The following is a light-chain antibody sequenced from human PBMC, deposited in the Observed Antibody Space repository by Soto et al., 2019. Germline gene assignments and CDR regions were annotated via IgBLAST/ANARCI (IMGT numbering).Light chain of an antibody. J-gene: IGKJ1*01. CDR2: AAS. V-gene: IGKV1-6*01. CDR3: LQDYDYPRT. CDR1: QGIRTE. Sequence: ATQMTQSPSSLSAPVGDRVTIACRASQGIRTELGWYQQKAGEAPKLLIYAASTLQSGVPPRFSGSGSGTDFTITISSLQPEDFATYYCLQDYDYPRTFGQETKVEMK.